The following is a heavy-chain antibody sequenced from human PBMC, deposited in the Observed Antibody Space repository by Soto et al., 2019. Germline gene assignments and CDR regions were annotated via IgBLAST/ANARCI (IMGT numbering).Heavy chain of an antibody. CDR1: GSTFSSYG. V-gene: IGHV3-30*03. J-gene: IGHJ5*02. D-gene: IGHD3-22*01. Sequence: GGSLRLSCAASGSTFSSYGMHWVRQAPGKGLEWVAVISYDGSNKYYADSVKGRFTISRDNSKNTLYLQMNSLRAEDTAVYYCETVMSYYYGWFDTWGLGTLVTVSS. CDR3: ETVMSYYYGWFDT. CDR2: ISYDGSNK.